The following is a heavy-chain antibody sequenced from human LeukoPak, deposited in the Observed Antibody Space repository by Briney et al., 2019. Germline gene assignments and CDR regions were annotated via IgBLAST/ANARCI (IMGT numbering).Heavy chain of an antibody. V-gene: IGHV3-30*18. CDR3: AKDLEDTAMVLGVYYYYGMDV. J-gene: IGHJ6*02. CDR2: ISYDGSNK. CDR1: GFTFSSYG. Sequence: QPGRSLRLSCAASGFTFSSYGMHWVRQAPGKGLEWVAVISYDGSNKYYADSVKGRFTISRDDSKNTLYLQMNSLRAEDTAVYYCAKDLEDTAMVLGVYYYYGMDVWGQGTTVTVSS. D-gene: IGHD5-18*01.